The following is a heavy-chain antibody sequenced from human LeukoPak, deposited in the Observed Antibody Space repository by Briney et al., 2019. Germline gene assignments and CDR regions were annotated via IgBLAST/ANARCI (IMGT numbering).Heavy chain of an antibody. CDR3: ANRHYYDSSGYSY. Sequence: GGSLRLSWASSGFTFRSYAMSWVRQAPGKGLEWVSAICGSGGSHYYADSVQGRFPISRDNSKNTLYLQMNSLRAEATAVYYCANRHYYDSSGYSYWGPGTLVTVSS. J-gene: IGHJ4*02. CDR1: GFTFRSYA. CDR2: ICGSGGSH. V-gene: IGHV3-23*01. D-gene: IGHD3-22*01.